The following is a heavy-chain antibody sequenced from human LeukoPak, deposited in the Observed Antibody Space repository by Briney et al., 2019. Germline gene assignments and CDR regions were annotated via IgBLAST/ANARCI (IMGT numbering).Heavy chain of an antibody. D-gene: IGHD4-17*01. J-gene: IGHJ5*02. CDR3: ARAGPGYGDCVSNWFDP. CDR2: IYYSGST. V-gene: IGHV4-59*01. Sequence: ASETLSLTCTVSGGSISSYYWSWIRQPPGKGLEWIGYIYYSGSTNYNPSLKSRVTISVDTSKNQFSLKLSSVTAADTAVYYCARAGPGYGDCVSNWFDPWGQGTLVTVSS. CDR1: GGSISSYY.